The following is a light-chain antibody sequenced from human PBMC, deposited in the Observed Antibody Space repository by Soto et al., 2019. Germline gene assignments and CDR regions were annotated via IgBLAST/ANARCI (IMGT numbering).Light chain of an antibody. CDR3: SSYTTRTTLVI. CDR2: DVN. J-gene: IGLJ2*01. V-gene: IGLV2-14*03. CDR1: NSDVGAYDY. Sequence: QSVLTQPASVSGSPGQSITISSTGTNSDVGAYDYVSWYRHHPGEAPKLVIYDVNIRPSGVSNRFSGSKSGNTASLTISGLQAEDEADYYCSSYTTRTTLVIFGGGTKLTVL.